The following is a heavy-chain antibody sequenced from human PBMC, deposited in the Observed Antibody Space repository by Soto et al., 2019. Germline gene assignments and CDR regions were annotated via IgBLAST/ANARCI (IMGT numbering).Heavy chain of an antibody. D-gene: IGHD3-22*01. CDR2: IHYSGIT. CDR3: ARDYYDRSRNAFDI. CDR1: GDSISIGDYY. J-gene: IGHJ3*02. Sequence: SETLSLTCTVSGDSISIGDYYWSWIRQPPGKGLEWIGYIHYSGITYYNPSLKSRLSISVDRSKSQISLKVRSVTAADKAVYYCARDYYDRSRNAFDIWGRGTMVTVSS. V-gene: IGHV4-30-4*01.